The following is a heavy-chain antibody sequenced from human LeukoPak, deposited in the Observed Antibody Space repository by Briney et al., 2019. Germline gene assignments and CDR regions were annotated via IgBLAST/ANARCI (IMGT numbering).Heavy chain of an antibody. CDR2: ISGSGGST. J-gene: IGHJ4*02. V-gene: IGHV3-23*01. CDR3: AKDFFQLGYDY. D-gene: IGHD2-2*01. Sequence: PGGSLRLSCAASGFTFSTYAMSWVRQAPGKGLEWVSAISGSGGSTYYADSVKGRVTISRDNSKNTLYLQMNSLREEDTGVYYCAKDFFQLGYDYWGQGTLVTVSS. CDR1: GFTFSTYA.